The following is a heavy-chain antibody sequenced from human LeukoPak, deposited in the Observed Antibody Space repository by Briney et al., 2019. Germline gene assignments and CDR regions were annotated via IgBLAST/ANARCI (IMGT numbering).Heavy chain of an antibody. CDR2: ISYDGSNK. V-gene: IGHV3-30*18. Sequence: PGRSLRLSCADSGFTFCSYGMHWVRQAPGKGLEWVAVISYDGSNKYYADSVKGRFTISRDNSKHTLYLQMNSLRAEDTAVYYCAKNVDYGDYGLVYYWGQGNLVTVSS. CDR1: GFTFCSYG. J-gene: IGHJ4*02. D-gene: IGHD4-17*01. CDR3: AKNVDYGDYGLVYY.